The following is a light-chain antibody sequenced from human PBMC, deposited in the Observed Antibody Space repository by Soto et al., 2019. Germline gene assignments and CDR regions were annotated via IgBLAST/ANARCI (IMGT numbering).Light chain of an antibody. V-gene: IGKV3-20*01. J-gene: IGKJ5*01. CDR3: QQYGSSPYIT. Sequence: EIVLTLSPGTLSLSTGERATLFCRASQSFTTSQLAWYQQRPGQAPRVLIFGAARRATGIPDRFSGSGSGTDFTLTISRLEPEDFAVYYCQQYGSSPYITFGQGTRLEIK. CDR2: GAA. CDR1: QSFTTSQ.